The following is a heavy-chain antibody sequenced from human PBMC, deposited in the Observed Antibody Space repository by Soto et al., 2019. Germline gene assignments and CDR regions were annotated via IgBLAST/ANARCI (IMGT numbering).Heavy chain of an antibody. Sequence: QVHLQESGPGLVKPSETLSLTCTVSGVSISPHAWSWIRQSPGKGLEWIGYIFYSGSANYNPSLMSRVTISVDTSKNQFSLTLRSVTAADTAVYYCARGDGFSESFDYWGQGTLVTVSS. D-gene: IGHD3-10*01. J-gene: IGHJ4*02. V-gene: IGHV4-59*11. CDR1: GVSISPHA. CDR3: ARGDGFSESFDY. CDR2: IFYSGSA.